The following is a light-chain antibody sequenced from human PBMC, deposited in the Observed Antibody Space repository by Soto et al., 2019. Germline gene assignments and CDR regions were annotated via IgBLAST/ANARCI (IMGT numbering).Light chain of an antibody. CDR2: AAS. CDR3: LQDYNYPLT. V-gene: IGKV1-6*01. CDR1: QGIGND. J-gene: IGKJ1*01. Sequence: AIQMTQSPSSLSESVGDTVTITCRASQGIGNDLGWYQQKPGKAPKLLIYAASSLQSGVPSRFSGSGSGTDFTLTISSLQPEDFATYYCLQDYNYPLTFGQGTKVEIK.